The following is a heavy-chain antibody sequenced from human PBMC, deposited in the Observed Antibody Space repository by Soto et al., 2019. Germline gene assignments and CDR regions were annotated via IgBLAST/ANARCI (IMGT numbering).Heavy chain of an antibody. V-gene: IGHV4-30-4*01. CDR3: AREVPDVSSWYWFDP. J-gene: IGHJ5*02. Sequence: TLALTGTVSGGSISSGDYYGSWIRQPPGKGLEWIGYIYYSGSTYYNPSLKSRVTISVDTSKNQFSLKLSSVTAADTAVYYCAREVPDVSSWYWFDPWGQGTLVTVSS. CDR1: GGSISSGDYY. CDR2: IYYSGST. D-gene: IGHD6-13*01.